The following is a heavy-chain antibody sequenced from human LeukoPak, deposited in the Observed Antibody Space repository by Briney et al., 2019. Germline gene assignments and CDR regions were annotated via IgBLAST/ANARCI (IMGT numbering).Heavy chain of an antibody. J-gene: IGHJ4*02. D-gene: IGHD5-18*01. Sequence: SETLSLTCSVSGYSISSGYYWGWIRQPPGKGLEWIGIIYQSGSTSYNPSLKSRVTISVDTSKNQFSLKMRSVTAADTAVYYCARGWGAWLREPGGDYWGQGNLVTVSP. CDR3: ARGWGAWLREPGGDY. V-gene: IGHV4-38-2*02. CDR1: GYSISSGYY. CDR2: IYQSGST.